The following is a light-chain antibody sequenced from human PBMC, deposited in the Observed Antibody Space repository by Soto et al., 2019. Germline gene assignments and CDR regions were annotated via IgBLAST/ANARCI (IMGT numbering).Light chain of an antibody. V-gene: IGKV3-20*01. J-gene: IGKJ1*01. CDR2: GAF. CDR1: QSVSGEY. CDR3: QQYSASPRT. Sequence: EIVLTQSPGTLSLSLGERATVSCRASQSVSGEYLAWYQQRPGQAPRLLIYGAFNRAGGIPDRFSGCGCGSDFTLTISRLEPEDFAVYYCQQYSASPRTFGQWTKVESK.